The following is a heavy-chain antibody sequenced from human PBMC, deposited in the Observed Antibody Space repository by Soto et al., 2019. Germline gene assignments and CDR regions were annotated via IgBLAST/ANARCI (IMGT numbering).Heavy chain of an antibody. CDR3: ARILTGYNWFDP. D-gene: IGHD3-9*01. J-gene: IGHJ5*02. V-gene: IGHV4-31*03. CDR2: IYYSGST. Sequence: QVQLQESGPGLVKPSQTLSLTCTVSGGSISSGGYSWSWIRQHPGKGLEWIGYIYYSGSTYYNPSLKSRVTISVDTSKNQFSLKLSSVTAADTAVYYCARILTGYNWFDPWGQGTLVTVSS. CDR1: GGSISSGGYS.